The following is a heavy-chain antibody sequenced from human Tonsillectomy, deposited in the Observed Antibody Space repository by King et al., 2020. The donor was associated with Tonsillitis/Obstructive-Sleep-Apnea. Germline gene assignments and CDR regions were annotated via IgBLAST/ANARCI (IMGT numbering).Heavy chain of an antibody. CDR3: AKDFAAVTGDPGS. CDR1: GLPFSTYA. J-gene: IGHJ5*02. Sequence: EVQLVESGGGLVQPGGSLRLSCVASGLPFSTYAMTWVGQAPGKGPEGVSVISGSNVGTYYADSFKGRFTISRDNSKTTLYLQMNSLRADDTALYYCAKDFAAVTGDPGSWGQGTLVTVSS. D-gene: IGHD6-19*01. V-gene: IGHV3-23*04. CDR2: ISGSNVGT.